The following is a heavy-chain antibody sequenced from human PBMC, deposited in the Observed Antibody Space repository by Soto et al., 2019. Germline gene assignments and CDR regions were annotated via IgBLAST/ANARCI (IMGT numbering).Heavy chain of an antibody. D-gene: IGHD2-21*01. J-gene: IGHJ6*02. V-gene: IGHV4-34*02. CDR3: ARRPTFGLFNYYYYYGVDV. Sequence: QVQLQQWGAGLLKPSETLSLTCAVYGGSFSGYYWNWIRQPPGKGLEWIGEINHSGSTNYNTSIQSRVTISGDTSKNQFSLKLSSVTAADTAVYYCARRPTFGLFNYYYYYGVDVWGQGTTVTVSS. CDR1: GGSFSGYY. CDR2: INHSGST.